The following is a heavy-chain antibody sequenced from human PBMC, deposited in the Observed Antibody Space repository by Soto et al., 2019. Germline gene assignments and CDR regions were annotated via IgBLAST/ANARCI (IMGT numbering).Heavy chain of an antibody. CDR3: ARASVPYVSGTYEGGYYYFVS. Sequence: PSETLSLTYAVYGGSFSGYYWTWIRQSPGKGQEWIGRIVDSGSTNNHTNLESQVFISLGTSNNQFFLELSSVTAADSAGYYCARASVPYVSGTYEGGYYYFVSWGQGTPGTVYS. D-gene: IGHD3-10*01. V-gene: IGHV4-34*12. CDR1: GGSFSGYY. CDR2: IVDSGST. J-gene: IGHJ4*02.